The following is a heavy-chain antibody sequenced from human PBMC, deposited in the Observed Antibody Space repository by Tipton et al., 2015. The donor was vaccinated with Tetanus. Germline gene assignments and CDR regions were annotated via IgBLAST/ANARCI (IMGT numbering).Heavy chain of an antibody. CDR3: ARVACSSTSCYSHYFDY. J-gene: IGHJ4*02. Sequence: TLSLTCAVYGASFSDYYWSWIRQAPGKGLEWIGEINHSGSTNHNPSLKSRVTLSVDTSKNQFSLKLNSVTAADTAMYYCARVACSSTSCYSHYFDYWGPGSLVTVSS. D-gene: IGHD2-2*01. CDR2: INHSGST. CDR1: GASFSDYY. V-gene: IGHV4-34*01.